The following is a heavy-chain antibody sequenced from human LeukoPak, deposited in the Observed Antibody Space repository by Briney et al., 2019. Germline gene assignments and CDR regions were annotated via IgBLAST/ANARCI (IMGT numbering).Heavy chain of an antibody. V-gene: IGHV3-23*01. Sequence: GGSLRLSCAASGFAFSTFAMTWVRQAPGKGLEWVSGTSGSGGSTYYAGSVKGRFTISRDNSKNTLYLQMNSLRVEDTAVYYCAKNGGSQCYSHLDSWGQGTLVTVSS. CDR1: GFAFSTFA. CDR3: AKNGGSQCYSHLDS. J-gene: IGHJ4*02. D-gene: IGHD2-15*01. CDR2: TSGSGGST.